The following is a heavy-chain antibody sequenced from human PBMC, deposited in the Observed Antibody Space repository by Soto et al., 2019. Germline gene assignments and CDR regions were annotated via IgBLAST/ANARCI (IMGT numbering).Heavy chain of an antibody. Sequence: GGSLRLSCISSGFTFRTYTMNWVRQAPGKGLEWVSGIRGFSPYTFYAESVKGRFTISRDNAKNTLYLQMNSLRAEDTAVYYCASRGAGPGGDYWGQGTLVTVSS. D-gene: IGHD6-19*01. CDR2: IRGFSPYT. J-gene: IGHJ4*02. V-gene: IGHV3-21*04. CDR1: GFTFRTYT. CDR3: ASRGAGPGGDY.